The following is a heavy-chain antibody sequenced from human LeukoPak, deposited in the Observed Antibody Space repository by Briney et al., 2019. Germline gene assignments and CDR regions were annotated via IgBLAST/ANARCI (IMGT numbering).Heavy chain of an antibody. V-gene: IGHV4-4*07. D-gene: IGHD6-13*01. CDR2: ISSSGST. CDR3: AREVEAAGRGFDP. J-gene: IGHJ5*02. Sequence: SETLSLTGTVSSGSISNYYWSWPRHSAGKGLEWIGRISSSGSTNYNPSLKSRVTMSVDTSKNRFSLNLTSVTAADTAVYYCAREVEAAGRGFDPWGQGTLVTVCS. CDR1: SGSISNYY.